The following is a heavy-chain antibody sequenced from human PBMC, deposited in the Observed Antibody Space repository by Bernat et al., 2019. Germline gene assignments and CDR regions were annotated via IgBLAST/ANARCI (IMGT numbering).Heavy chain of an antibody. V-gene: IGHV4-4*02. CDR3: AKNFFYSMDV. CDR2: IYHSGST. CDR1: GGSVNDDNW. Sequence: HVQLQESGPGLVKPSGTLSLTCAVSGGSVNDDNWWSWVRQPPGKGLEGIGEIYHSGSTNYNPSLKSRVTVSVDPSRDQFSLSLTSVTAADTAVYYCAKNFFYSMDVWGQGTTVTVSS. J-gene: IGHJ6*02. D-gene: IGHD1-7*01.